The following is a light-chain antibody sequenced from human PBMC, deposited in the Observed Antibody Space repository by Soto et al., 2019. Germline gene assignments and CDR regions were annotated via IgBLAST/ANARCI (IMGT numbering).Light chain of an antibody. CDR1: QSVDSN. J-gene: IGKJ5*01. CDR3: QQHSKWPIT. Sequence: EIVMPQSPGTLSLSPGETATLSCRASQSVDSNDLAWYHQKPGQAPSLLVYGISTRATDIQDRFSGSGSGTEFTLTISGLQSEDFGIYYCQQHSKWPITFGEGTRLEIK. V-gene: IGKV3-15*01. CDR2: GIS.